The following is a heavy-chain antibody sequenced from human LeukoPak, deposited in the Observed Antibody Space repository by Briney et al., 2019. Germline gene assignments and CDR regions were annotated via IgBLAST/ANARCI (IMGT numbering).Heavy chain of an antibody. D-gene: IGHD3-3*01. J-gene: IGHJ3*02. CDR1: GGSISSGSYY. V-gene: IGHV4-61*02. CDR2: IYTSGST. Sequence: SETLSLTCTVSGGSISSGSYYWSWIRQPAGKGLEWIGRIYTSGSTNYNPSLKRRVTISVDTSKNQFSLKLSSVTAADTAVYYCARDDFGDSGAFDIWGQGTMVTVSS. CDR3: ARDDFGDSGAFDI.